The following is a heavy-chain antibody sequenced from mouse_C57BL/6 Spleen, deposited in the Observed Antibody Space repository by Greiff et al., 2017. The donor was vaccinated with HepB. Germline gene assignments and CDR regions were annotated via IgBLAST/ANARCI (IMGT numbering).Heavy chain of an antibody. V-gene: IGHV1-69*01. CDR2: IDPSDSYT. CDR1: GYTFTSYW. D-gene: IGHD1-1*01. J-gene: IGHJ2*01. CDR3: ARGAIYYYGSSPYYFDY. Sequence: QVQLQQSGAELVMPGASVKLSCKASGYTFTSYWMHWVKQRPGQGLEWIGEIDPSDSYTNYNQKFKGKSTLTVDKSSSTAYMQLSSLTSEDSAVYYCARGAIYYYGSSPYYFDYWGQGTTLTVSS.